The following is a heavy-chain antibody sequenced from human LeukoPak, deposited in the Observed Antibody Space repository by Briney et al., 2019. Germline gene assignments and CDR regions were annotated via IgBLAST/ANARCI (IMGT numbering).Heavy chain of an antibody. V-gene: IGHV3-7*01. D-gene: IGHD5-18*01. J-gene: IGHJ6*03. CDR2: MNQVGSEK. Sequence: GGSLRLSCEASGFPFSNYWMSWVRQAPGKGLEWVANMNQVGSEKYYVDSVKGRFTISRDNAKNSLYLQVNSLRVEDTAVYYCARVLQAIHPESGYYYIDVWGKGTTVTVSS. CDR1: GFPFSNYW. CDR3: ARVLQAIHPESGYYYIDV.